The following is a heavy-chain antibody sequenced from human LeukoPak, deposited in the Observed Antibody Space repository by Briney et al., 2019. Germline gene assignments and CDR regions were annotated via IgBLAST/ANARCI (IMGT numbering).Heavy chain of an antibody. V-gene: IGHV3-23*01. CDR1: GFTFSSYA. J-gene: IGHJ4*02. Sequence: GGSLSLSCAASGFTFSSYAMSWIRQAPGKGLEWVAAISGIGGSTYYADSVKGRFTISRDNSKNTWYLQMNSLRAEDSAVYYCAKDLSRLVESLDYCGQGTLVTVSS. CDR3: AKDLSRLVESLDY. D-gene: IGHD3-16*01. CDR2: ISGIGGST.